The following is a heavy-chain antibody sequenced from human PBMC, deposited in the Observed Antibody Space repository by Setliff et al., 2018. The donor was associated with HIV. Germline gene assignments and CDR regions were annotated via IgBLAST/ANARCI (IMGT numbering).Heavy chain of an antibody. Sequence: GASVKVSCKASGDTFSSYAISWVRQAPGQGLEWMGGIIPVLGLSYYAQNFQGSVTITADESTSTAYMELSSLRSEDTAVYYCASYSGSYYFILHYWGQGTLVTVSS. J-gene: IGHJ4*02. D-gene: IGHD1-26*01. CDR3: ASYSGSYYFILHY. CDR1: GDTFSSYA. V-gene: IGHV1-69*10. CDR2: IIPVLGLS.